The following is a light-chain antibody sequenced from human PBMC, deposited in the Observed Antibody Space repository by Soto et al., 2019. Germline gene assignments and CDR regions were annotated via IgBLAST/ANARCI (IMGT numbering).Light chain of an antibody. V-gene: IGKV3-20*01. J-gene: IGKJ3*01. Sequence: ENVLTQSPGTLSLSPGERATLSCRASQSVSSSYLAWYQQKPGQAPRLLMYGASSSATGIPDRFSGSGSGTDFTLIISRLEPEDFAVYYCEQYGRSPPFTFGPGTKVDIK. CDR2: GAS. CDR1: QSVSSSY. CDR3: EQYGRSPPFT.